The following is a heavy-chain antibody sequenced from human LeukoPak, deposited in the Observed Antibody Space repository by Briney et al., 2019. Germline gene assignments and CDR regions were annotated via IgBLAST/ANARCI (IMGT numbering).Heavy chain of an antibody. V-gene: IGHV4-39*07. CDR2: IYYSGST. Sequence: SETLSLTCTVSGGSISSSSYYWDWIRQPPGKGLEWIGSIYYSGSTYYNPSLKSRVTISVDTSKNQFSLKLSSVTAADTAVYYCARVQSRLSWFDPWGQGTLVTVSS. J-gene: IGHJ5*02. CDR1: GGSISSSSYY. CDR3: ARVQSRLSWFDP.